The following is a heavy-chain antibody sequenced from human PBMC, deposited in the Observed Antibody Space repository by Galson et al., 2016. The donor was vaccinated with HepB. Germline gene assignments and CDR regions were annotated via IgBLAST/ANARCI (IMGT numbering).Heavy chain of an antibody. Sequence: SLRLSCAASGFTFSSYSMSWVRQAPGKGLEWVSGISGSGGSTYYADSVKGRFTISRDNSKNTLDLQMNSLRAEDTAEYYCAQVPPDYGDAGWGQGTLVTGSS. CDR3: AQVPPDYGDAG. V-gene: IGHV3-23*01. CDR1: GFTFSSYS. CDR2: ISGSGGST. J-gene: IGHJ4*02. D-gene: IGHD4-17*01.